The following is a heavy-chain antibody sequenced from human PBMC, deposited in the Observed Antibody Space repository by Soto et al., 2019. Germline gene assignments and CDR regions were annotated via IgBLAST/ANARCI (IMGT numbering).Heavy chain of an antibody. Sequence: GGSLRLSCAASGFTFSSYAMSWVRQAPGKGLEWVSAISGSGGSTYYADSVKGRFTISRDNSKNTLYLQMNSRRAEDTAVYYCAKDHWYDILTGYYHHNWFDPWGQGTLVTVSS. D-gene: IGHD3-9*01. CDR1: GFTFSSYA. CDR2: ISGSGGST. J-gene: IGHJ5*02. CDR3: AKDHWYDILTGYYHHNWFDP. V-gene: IGHV3-23*01.